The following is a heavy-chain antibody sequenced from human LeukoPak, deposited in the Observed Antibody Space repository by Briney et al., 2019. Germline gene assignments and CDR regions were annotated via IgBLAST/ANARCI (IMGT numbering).Heavy chain of an antibody. V-gene: IGHV4-59*01. D-gene: IGHD6-13*01. CDR3: ARGRAAAGIDY. J-gene: IGHJ4*02. CDR1: GGSISSYY. CDR2: IYYSGST. Sequence: PSETLSLTCTVSGGSISSYYWSWIRQPPGKGLEWIGYIYYSGSTNYNPSLKSRVTISVDTSKNQFSLKLSSVTAADTAVYYCARGRAAAGIDYWGQGTLVTVSS.